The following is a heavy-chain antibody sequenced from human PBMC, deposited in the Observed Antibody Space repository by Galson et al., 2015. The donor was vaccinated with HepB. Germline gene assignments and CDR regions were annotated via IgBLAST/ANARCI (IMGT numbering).Heavy chain of an antibody. CDR2: ISSNGGST. J-gene: IGHJ4*02. CDR1: GFTFSSYA. CDR3: ARAHCYDSSGYYGFDY. D-gene: IGHD3-22*01. Sequence: SLRLSCAASGFTFSSYAMHWVRQAPGKGLEYVSAISSNGGSTYYANSVKGRFTISRDNSKNTPYLQMGSLRAEDMAVYYCARAHCYDSSGYYGFDYWGQGTLVTVSS. V-gene: IGHV3-64*01.